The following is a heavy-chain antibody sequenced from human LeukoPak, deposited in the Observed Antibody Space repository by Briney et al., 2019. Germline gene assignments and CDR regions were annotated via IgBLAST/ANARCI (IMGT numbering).Heavy chain of an antibody. D-gene: IGHD3-22*01. CDR2: ISSSGRTT. J-gene: IGHJ3*02. V-gene: IGHV3-48*03. CDR3: ARGYSESSGRYAFHI. CDR1: GFTFSSYE. Sequence: PGGSLRLSCAASGFTFSSYEMNWVRQAPGKGLEWASYISSSGRTTHYADSVKGRFTISRDNAKNSLYLQMNSLRAEDTAVYYCARGYSESSGRYAFHIWGQGTMVTVSS.